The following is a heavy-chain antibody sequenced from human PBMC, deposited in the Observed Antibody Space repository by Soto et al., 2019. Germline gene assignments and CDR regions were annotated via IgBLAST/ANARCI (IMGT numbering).Heavy chain of an antibody. CDR2: IYYSGST. V-gene: IGHV4-59*08. CDR3: ARHMGSSTSCYFSYYYYMDV. CDR1: GGSISSYY. D-gene: IGHD2-2*01. J-gene: IGHJ6*03. Sequence: SETLSLTCTVSGGSISSYYWSWIRQPPGKGLEWIGYIYYSGSTNYNPSLKSRVTISVDTSKNQFSLKLSSVTAADTAVYYCARHMGSSTSCYFSYYYYMDVWGKGTTVTVSS.